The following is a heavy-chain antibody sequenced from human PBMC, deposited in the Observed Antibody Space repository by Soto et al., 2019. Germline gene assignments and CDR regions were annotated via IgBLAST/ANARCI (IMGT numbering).Heavy chain of an antibody. CDR2: IKQDGSEK. J-gene: IGHJ4*02. CDR1: GFTFSNYW. CDR3: ARGTSFDFDDNAYYAH. V-gene: IGHV3-7*03. D-gene: IGHD3-22*01. Sequence: QPGGSLRLSCAASGFTFSNYWMSWVRQAPGKGLEWVASIKQDGSEKYYVDSVKGRFTISRDNTKNSLYLQMNSLRAEDTAMYYCARGTSFDFDDNAYYAHWGQGTLVTVS.